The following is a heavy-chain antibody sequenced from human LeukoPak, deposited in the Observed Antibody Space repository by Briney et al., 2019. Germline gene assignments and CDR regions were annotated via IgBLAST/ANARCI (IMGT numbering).Heavy chain of an antibody. CDR1: GYSISSGFS. J-gene: IGHJ5*02. Sequence: PSETLSLTCAVSGYSISSGFSWGWIRQPPGKGLEWIGTISHTGSAYHNPSFKSRVTISVDTSKNQFSLKLSSVTAADTAVYYCARGRTIFGVVSNWFDPWGQGTLVTVSS. D-gene: IGHD3-3*01. CDR3: ARGRTIFGVVSNWFDP. V-gene: IGHV4-38-2*01. CDR2: ISHTGSA.